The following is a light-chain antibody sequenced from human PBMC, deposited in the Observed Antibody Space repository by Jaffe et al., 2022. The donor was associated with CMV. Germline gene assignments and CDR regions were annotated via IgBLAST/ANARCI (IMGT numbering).Light chain of an antibody. CDR2: VTS. CDR1: QNIGSH. CDR3: QQTYSAPYI. J-gene: IGKJ2*01. Sequence: DIQMTQSPSSLSASAGNRVTITCRASQNIGSHLNWYQQKAGKAPNLLIYVTSSLQSGVSSRFSGSGSGTDFTLTISNLQPEDSATYYCQQTYSAPYIFGQGTRLEI. V-gene: IGKV1-39*01.